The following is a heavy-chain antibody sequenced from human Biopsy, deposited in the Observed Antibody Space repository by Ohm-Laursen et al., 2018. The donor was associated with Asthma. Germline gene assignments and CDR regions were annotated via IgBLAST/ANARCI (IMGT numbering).Heavy chain of an antibody. CDR1: GGSISSGGYS. CDR2: IYHSGST. V-gene: IGHV4-30-2*01. CDR3: ARVKDGYNFDY. D-gene: IGHD5-24*01. J-gene: IGHJ4*02. Sequence: TLSLTCAFSGGSISSGGYSWSWIRQPPGKGLEWIGYIYHSGSTYYNPSLKSRVTISVDRSKNQFSLKLSSVTAADTAVYYCARVKDGYNFDYWGQGTLVTVSS.